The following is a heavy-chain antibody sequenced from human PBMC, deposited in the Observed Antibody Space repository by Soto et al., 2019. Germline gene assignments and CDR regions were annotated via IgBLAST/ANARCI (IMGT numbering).Heavy chain of an antibody. V-gene: IGHV5-51*01. Sequence: GESLKISCKGSGYTFTRNWIGWVRQMPGKGLEWMGIIFPIDSDTRYSPSSQGQVTISADNSTSTAYLQWSSLKASDTAIYYCATPGGRDFNAFDVWGQGTLVTV. CDR3: ATPGGRDFNAFDV. D-gene: IGHD2-21*02. CDR2: IFPIDSDT. CDR1: GYTFTRNW. J-gene: IGHJ3*01.